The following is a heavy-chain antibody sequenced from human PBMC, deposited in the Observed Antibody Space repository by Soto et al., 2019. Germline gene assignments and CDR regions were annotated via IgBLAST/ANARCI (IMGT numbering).Heavy chain of an antibody. CDR2: IYYTGKT. Sequence: LSLPCSVSGDPLHIGGYYWTWIRQRPGEGLEWMGYIYYTGKTYYNPSLESRLTMSVDRSKNQFSLKLNSVTAADTAVYYCGRDLTSNANCIDPWGQGTLVTVSS. CDR1: GDPLHIGGYY. J-gene: IGHJ5*02. V-gene: IGHV4-31*03. D-gene: IGHD2-2*01. CDR3: GRDLTSNANCIDP.